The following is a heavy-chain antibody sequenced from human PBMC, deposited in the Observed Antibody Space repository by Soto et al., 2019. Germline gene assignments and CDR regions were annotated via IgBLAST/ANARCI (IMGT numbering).Heavy chain of an antibody. CDR1: GYTFTGYY. V-gene: IGHV1-2*04. D-gene: IGHD1-26*01. Sequence: GASVKVSCKASGYTFTGYYMHWVRQAPGQGLEWKGRINPNSGGKNNEKKFKGWVTMTRDMSISTAYMELSRLRSDDTAVYYCATQRSEWELSFDYWGQGTLVTVSS. CDR2: INPNSGGK. J-gene: IGHJ4*02. CDR3: ATQRSEWELSFDY.